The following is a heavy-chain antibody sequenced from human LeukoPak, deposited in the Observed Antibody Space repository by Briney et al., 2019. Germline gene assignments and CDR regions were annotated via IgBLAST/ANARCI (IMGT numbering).Heavy chain of an antibody. D-gene: IGHD5-24*01. CDR3: ARRSQMATIIDYYGMDV. CDR2: IYYSGST. J-gene: IGHJ6*02. Sequence: SGTLSLTCTALGGSISSYYWSWIRQPPGKGLEWIGYIYYSGSTNYNPSLKSRVTISVDTSKNQFSLKLSSVTAADTAVYYCARRSQMATIIDYYGMDVWGQGTTVTVSS. CDR1: GGSISSYY. V-gene: IGHV4-59*08.